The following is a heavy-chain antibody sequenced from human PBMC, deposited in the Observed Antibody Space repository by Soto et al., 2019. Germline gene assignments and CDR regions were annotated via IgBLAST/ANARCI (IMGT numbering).Heavy chain of an antibody. CDR3: ARGYGDSHDY. Sequence: QVQLVQSGAEVKKPGSSVKVSCKASGGTFSSYTISWVRQAPGQGLEWMGRIIPMFGIANYAQKFQGRVTITADKYTSTAYMELRSLRSEDTAVYYCARGYGDSHDYWGQGTLVTVSS. CDR2: IIPMFGIA. CDR1: GGTFSSYT. J-gene: IGHJ4*02. V-gene: IGHV1-69*02. D-gene: IGHD4-17*01.